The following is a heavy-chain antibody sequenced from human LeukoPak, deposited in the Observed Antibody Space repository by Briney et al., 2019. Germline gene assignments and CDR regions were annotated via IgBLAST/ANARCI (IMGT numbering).Heavy chain of an antibody. CDR3: ASTPSGSSAWYYFDK. Sequence: PSETLSLTCTVSGGSISSSSDYWGWIRQPPGKGLEWIGSIYYSGNTYYNPSLKSRVTISVGTSKKQFSLKLSSVTAADTAVYYCASTPSGSSAWYYFDKWGQGTLVTVSS. D-gene: IGHD6-19*01. J-gene: IGHJ4*02. CDR2: IYYSGNT. V-gene: IGHV4-39*01. CDR1: GGSISSSSDY.